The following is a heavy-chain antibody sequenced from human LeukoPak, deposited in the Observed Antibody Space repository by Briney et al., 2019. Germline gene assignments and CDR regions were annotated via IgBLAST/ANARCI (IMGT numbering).Heavy chain of an antibody. D-gene: IGHD2-15*01. V-gene: IGHV3-23*01. Sequence: GSPRLSCAASGFTFSGYAMSWVCQAPGKGLEWVSLITGSGATTYYADSVRGRFTVSRDNSKNTLYLQMNSLRAEDTAVYFCAKGDCGGTCLLIDNWGQGTLVTVSS. CDR3: AKGDCGGTCLLIDN. CDR2: ITGSGATT. CDR1: GFTFSGYA. J-gene: IGHJ4*02.